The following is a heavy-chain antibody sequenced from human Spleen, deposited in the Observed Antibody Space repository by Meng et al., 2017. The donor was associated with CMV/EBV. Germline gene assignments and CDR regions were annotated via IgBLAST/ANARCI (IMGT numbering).Heavy chain of an antibody. J-gene: IGHJ4*01. D-gene: IGHD2-2*02. Sequence: SLKISCVASRFTFSTYTMHWVRQAPGKGLEWVAVISSDGFSKDYAESVKGHFTVSRDNTKNTLYLQMTSLRLDDTAVYFCATYSRAPAALRAYFDYWGHGTLVTVSS. CDR2: ISSDGFSK. CDR3: ATYSRAPAALRAYFDY. CDR1: RFTFSTYT. V-gene: IGHV3-30*04.